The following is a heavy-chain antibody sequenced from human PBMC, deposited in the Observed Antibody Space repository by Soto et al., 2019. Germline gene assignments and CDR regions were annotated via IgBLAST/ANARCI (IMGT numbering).Heavy chain of an antibody. CDR3: AREPLGRYYDSSGSFDY. CDR1: GGSISSYY. Sequence: SETLSLTCTVSGGSISSYYWSWIRQPPGKGLEWIGYIYYSGSTNYNPSLKSRVTISVDTSKNQFSLKLSSVTAADTAVYYCAREPLGRYYDSSGSFDYWGQGTLVTVS. V-gene: IGHV4-59*01. J-gene: IGHJ4*02. D-gene: IGHD3-22*01. CDR2: IYYSGST.